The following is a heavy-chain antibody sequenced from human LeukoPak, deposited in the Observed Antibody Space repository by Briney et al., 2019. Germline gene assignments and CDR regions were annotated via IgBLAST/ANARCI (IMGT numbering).Heavy chain of an antibody. CDR3: ARIPLGYSGAYYFDY. CDR1: RGSISGSIRSYY. CDR2: ISSSGST. D-gene: IGHD5-12*01. V-gene: IGHV4-4*09. Sequence: SETLSLTRTVSRGSISGSIRSYYWSWLRQPPGKGLEWIGYISSSGSTNDNPSLRSRVTISVDTSKNQFFLNLSSVSAADTAVYYCARIPLGYSGAYYFDYWGQGTLVTVSP. J-gene: IGHJ4*02.